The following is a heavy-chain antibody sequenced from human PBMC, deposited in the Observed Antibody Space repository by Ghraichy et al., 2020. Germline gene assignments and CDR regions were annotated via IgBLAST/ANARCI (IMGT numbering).Heavy chain of an antibody. V-gene: IGHV3-53*01. J-gene: IGHJ4*02. D-gene: IGHD4-17*01. Sequence: GGSLRLSCAGSGFTFSNYAMSWVRQAPGKGLEWVSVIYSGGSTYYADSVKGRFTISRDNSKNTLYLQMNSLRAEDTAVYYCARAGPDYGDYVYWGQGTLVTVSS. CDR3: ARAGPDYGDYVY. CDR2: IYSGGST. CDR1: GFTFSNYA.